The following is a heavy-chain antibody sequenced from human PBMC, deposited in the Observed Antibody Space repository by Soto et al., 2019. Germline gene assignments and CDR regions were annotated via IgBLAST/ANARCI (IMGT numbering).Heavy chain of an antibody. V-gene: IGHV1-18*01. CDR1: GYTFTSYG. D-gene: IGHD3-16*02. J-gene: IGHJ6*02. CDR3: ARDSATMITFGGVIVITRGDYYYYGMDV. CDR2: ISAYNGNT. Sequence: SVKVSCKASGYTFTSYGISWGRQAPVQGLEWMGWISAYNGNTNYAQKLQGRVTMTTDTSTSTAYMELRSLRSDDTAVYYCARDSATMITFGGVIVITRGDYYYYGMDVWGQGTTVTVSS.